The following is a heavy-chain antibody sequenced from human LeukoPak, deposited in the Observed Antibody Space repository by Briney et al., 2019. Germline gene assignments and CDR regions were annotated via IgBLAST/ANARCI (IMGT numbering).Heavy chain of an antibody. V-gene: IGHV4-34*01. J-gene: IGHJ4*02. CDR1: GGSFSGYY. Sequence: SETQSLTCAVYGGSFSGYYWSWIRQPPGKGLEWIGEINHSGSTNYNPSLKSRVTISVDTSKNQFSLKLSSVTAADTAVYYCARGRVLGFDYWGQGTLVTVSS. CDR2: INHSGST. CDR3: ARGRVLGFDY. D-gene: IGHD3-10*01.